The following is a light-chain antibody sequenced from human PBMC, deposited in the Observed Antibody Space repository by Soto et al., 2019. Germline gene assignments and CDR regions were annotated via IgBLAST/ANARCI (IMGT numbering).Light chain of an antibody. Sequence: EIVLTQSPGTLPLSPGARATLSCRASQSVSSSSLAWYQPKPGQAPRLLIYGASSRATGLPARFSGSGSGTDFTLTISRLDPEDFAVYYCQQYGRSSLTFGGGNKVEIK. V-gene: IGKV3-20*01. CDR1: QSVSSSS. CDR2: GAS. J-gene: IGKJ4*01. CDR3: QQYGRSSLT.